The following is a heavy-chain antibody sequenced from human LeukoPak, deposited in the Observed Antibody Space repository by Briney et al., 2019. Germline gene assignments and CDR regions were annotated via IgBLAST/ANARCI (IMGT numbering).Heavy chain of an antibody. V-gene: IGHV1-69*04. Sequence: SVKVSCKASGGTFSSYAIGWVRQAPGQGLEWMGRIIPILGIANYAQKFQGRVTITADNSTSTAYMELSSLRSEDTAVYYCARDSVTTSDYYYGMDVWGQGTTVTVSS. D-gene: IGHD4-17*01. CDR3: ARDSVTTSDYYYGMDV. J-gene: IGHJ6*02. CDR1: GGTFSSYA. CDR2: IIPILGIA.